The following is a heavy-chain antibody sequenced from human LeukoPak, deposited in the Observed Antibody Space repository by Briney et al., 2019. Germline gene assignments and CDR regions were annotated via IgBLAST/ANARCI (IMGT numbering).Heavy chain of an antibody. CDR1: GFTFSSYA. D-gene: IGHD2-21*02. CDR2: ISGSGGST. V-gene: IGHV3-23*01. Sequence: GSLRLSCAASGFTFSSYAMSWVRQAPGKGLEWVSAISGSGGSTYYADSVKGRFTISRDNSKNTLYLQMNSLRAEDTAVYYCAKSDCGGDCHLLDYWGQGTLVTASS. J-gene: IGHJ4*02. CDR3: AKSDCGGDCHLLDY.